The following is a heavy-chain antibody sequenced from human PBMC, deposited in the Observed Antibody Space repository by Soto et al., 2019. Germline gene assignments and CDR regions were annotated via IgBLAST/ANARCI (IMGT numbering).Heavy chain of an antibody. Sequence: SVKVSCKASGYTFTSYYMHWVRQAPGQGLEWMGGIIPIFGTASYAQKFQGRVTITADESTSTAYMELSSLRSEDTAVYYCARLSSDGWNYWGQGTLVTVSS. CDR3: ARLSSDGWNY. CDR1: GYTFTSYY. V-gene: IGHV1-69*13. D-gene: IGHD6-19*01. CDR2: IIPIFGTA. J-gene: IGHJ4*02.